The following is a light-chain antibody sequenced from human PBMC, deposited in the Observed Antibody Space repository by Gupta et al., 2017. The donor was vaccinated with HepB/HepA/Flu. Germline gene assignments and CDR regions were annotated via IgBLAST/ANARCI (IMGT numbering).Light chain of an antibody. CDR3: QQRNSDHRTQIT. V-gene: IGKV1-9*01. CDR1: QGISSY. Sequence: DIQLTQSPSFLSASVGDRVTITCRASQGISSYLAWYQQKPGKAPKRLIYAASTLQRGVPSRFSGSGYGTECTLTISSLQPEECATYYCQQRNSDHRTQITFGGGTKVEIK. J-gene: IGKJ4*01. CDR2: AAS.